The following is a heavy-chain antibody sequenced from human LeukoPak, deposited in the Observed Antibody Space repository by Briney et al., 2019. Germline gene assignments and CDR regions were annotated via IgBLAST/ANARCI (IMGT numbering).Heavy chain of an antibody. D-gene: IGHD2-2*01. Sequence: AMHWVRQAPGKGLEWVAVISYDGKDKYYADSVKGRFTISKDNSKSTLSLEMNTLRAEDTAVYYCARGTVTTSTWYFQHWGQGTLVIVSS. CDR1: A. J-gene: IGHJ1*01. CDR2: ISYDGKDK. V-gene: IGHV3-30*04. CDR3: ARGTVTTSTWYFQH.